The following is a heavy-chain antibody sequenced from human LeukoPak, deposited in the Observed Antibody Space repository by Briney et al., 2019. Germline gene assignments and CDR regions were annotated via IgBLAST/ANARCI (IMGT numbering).Heavy chain of an antibody. J-gene: IGHJ4*02. CDR3: ARDGPLRGDFDY. V-gene: IGHV4-59*01. CDR2: IYYSGST. D-gene: IGHD5-12*01. Sequence: SETLSLTCTVSGGSISSYYWSWIRQPPGKGLEWIGYIYYSGSTNYNPSLKSRVTISVDTSKNQFPLKLSSVTAADTAVYYCARDGPLRGDFDYWGQGTLVTVSS. CDR1: GGSISSYY.